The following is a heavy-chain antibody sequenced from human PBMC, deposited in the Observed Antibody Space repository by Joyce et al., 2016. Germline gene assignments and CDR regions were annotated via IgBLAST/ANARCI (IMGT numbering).Heavy chain of an antibody. D-gene: IGHD3-3*01. CDR2: IRASGGST. J-gene: IGHJ4*02. CDR3: ATWAPTNYDFWSGYSYYFDN. Sequence: EVQLLESGGGLVQPGGSLRLSCAASGFTFSSYAISWVRQAPGKGLYWVSNIRASGGSTYYADSVKGRFTISRDNSEYSLYLHMNSLRSEDTAVYYCATWAPTNYDFWSGYSYYFDNWGQGTLVTVSS. CDR1: GFTFSSYA. V-gene: IGHV3-23*01.